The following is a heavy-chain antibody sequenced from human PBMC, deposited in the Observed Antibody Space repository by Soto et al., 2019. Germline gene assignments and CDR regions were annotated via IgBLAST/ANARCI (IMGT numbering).Heavy chain of an antibody. CDR1: GGSISSGGYY. CDR2: IYYSGST. D-gene: IGHD6-6*01. V-gene: IGHV4-31*02. CDR3: ARATEYSSSSLFDY. J-gene: IGHJ4*02. Sequence: LSLTCTVSGGSISSGGYYWSWIRQHPGKGLEWIGYIYYSGSTYYNPSLKSRVTISVDTSKNQFSLKLSSVTAADTAVYYCARATEYSSSSLFDYWGQGTLVTVSS.